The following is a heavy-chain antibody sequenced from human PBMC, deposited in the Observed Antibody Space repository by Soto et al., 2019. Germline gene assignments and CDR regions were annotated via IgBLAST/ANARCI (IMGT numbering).Heavy chain of an antibody. CDR3: ARGRTHSYFDY. J-gene: IGHJ4*02. Sequence: SETLSLTCTVSGDSISSGDYYWSWIRQPPGKGLEWIGYIYYSGRTYYNPSLKSRLTISLDTSKNHFSLKLSSVTAADTAVYYCARGRTHSYFDYWGRGTLVTVSS. CDR1: GDSISSGDYY. D-gene: IGHD3-16*01. CDR2: IYYSGRT. V-gene: IGHV4-30-4*01.